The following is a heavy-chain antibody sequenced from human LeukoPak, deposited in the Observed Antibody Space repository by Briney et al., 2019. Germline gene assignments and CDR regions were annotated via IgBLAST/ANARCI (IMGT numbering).Heavy chain of an antibody. Sequence: GASVKVSCKASGGTFSSYAISWVRQAPGQGLEWMGRIIPILGIANYAQKFQGRVTITADKSTSTAYMELSSLRSEDTAVYYCARASPRIYDFWSGYRFDYWGQGTLVTVSS. D-gene: IGHD3-3*01. CDR1: GGTFSSYA. J-gene: IGHJ4*02. CDR2: IIPILGIA. CDR3: ARASPRIYDFWSGYRFDY. V-gene: IGHV1-69*04.